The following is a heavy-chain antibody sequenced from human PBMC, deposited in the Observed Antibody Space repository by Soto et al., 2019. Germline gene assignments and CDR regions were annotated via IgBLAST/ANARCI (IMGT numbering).Heavy chain of an antibody. CDR2: IYYSGST. Sequence: SATLSLTCTVSGGSISSYYWSWIRQPPGKGLEWIGYIYYSGSTNYNPSLKSRVTISVDTSKNQFSLKLSSVTAADTAVYYCARVGERYSYGTFDYWGEGTLVTVSS. CDR3: ARVGERYSYGTFDY. D-gene: IGHD5-18*01. V-gene: IGHV4-59*01. CDR1: GGSISSYY. J-gene: IGHJ4*02.